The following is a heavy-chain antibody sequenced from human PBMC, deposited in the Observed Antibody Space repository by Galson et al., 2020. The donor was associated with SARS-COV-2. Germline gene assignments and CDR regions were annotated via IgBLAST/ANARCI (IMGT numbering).Heavy chain of an antibody. J-gene: IGHJ4*02. CDR1: GASISSSSYY. D-gene: IGHD3-3*01. V-gene: IGHV4-39*07. Sequence: SETLYLTCTVSGASISSSSYYWGWNRHPPGKGLEWLGSIYYSGSTYYNPSLKSRVTISVDTSKNQFSLKLSPVTAADTAVYYCVRVKAADITIFGVVIMGGDFDYWGQGTLVTVSS. CDR2: IYYSGST. CDR3: VRVKAADITIFGVVIMGGDFDY.